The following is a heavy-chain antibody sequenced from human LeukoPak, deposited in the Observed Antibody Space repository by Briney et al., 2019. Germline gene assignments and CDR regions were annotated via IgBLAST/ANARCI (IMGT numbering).Heavy chain of an antibody. J-gene: IGHJ4*02. CDR3: ARVWYDRSGYYPDY. Sequence: SVKVSCKASGGTFSSYAISWVRQAPGQGLEWMGRIIPILGIANYAQKFQGRVTITADKSTSTAYMELSSLRSEDTAVYYCARVWYDRSGYYPDYWGQGTLVTVSS. D-gene: IGHD3-22*01. CDR2: IIPILGIA. V-gene: IGHV1-69*04. CDR1: GGTFSSYA.